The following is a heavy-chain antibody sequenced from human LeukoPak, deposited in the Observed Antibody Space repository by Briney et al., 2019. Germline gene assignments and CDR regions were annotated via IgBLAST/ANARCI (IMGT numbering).Heavy chain of an antibody. CDR2: ISSSGSTI. V-gene: IGHV3-48*03. J-gene: IGHJ4*02. CDR3: ARQVAGTDY. D-gene: IGHD6-19*01. CDR1: GFTFSSYE. Sequence: GGSLRLSCAASGFTFSSYEMNWVRQAPGKGLEWVSYISSSGSTIYYADSVKGRFTISRDNAKYSLYLQMNSLRAEDTAVYYCARQVAGTDYWGQGTLVTVSS.